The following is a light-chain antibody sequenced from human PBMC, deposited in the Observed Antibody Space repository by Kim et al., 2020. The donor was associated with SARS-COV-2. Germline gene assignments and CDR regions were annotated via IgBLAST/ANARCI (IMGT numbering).Light chain of an antibody. CDR1: SSNIGNDY. V-gene: IGLV1-51*01. CDR2: DNN. J-gene: IGLJ3*02. Sequence: GPRVTISCSGSSSNIGNDYVSWYQQFPGTAPKLLIYDNNKRPSGIPDRFSGSKSGTSATLGITGLQTGDEADYYCGTWDSSLSAGVFGGGTQLTVL. CDR3: GTWDSSLSAGV.